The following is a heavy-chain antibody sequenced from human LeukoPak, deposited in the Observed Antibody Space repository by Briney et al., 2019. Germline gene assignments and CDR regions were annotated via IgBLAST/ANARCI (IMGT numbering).Heavy chain of an antibody. CDR3: ARVPNYYDSSGYYGD. J-gene: IGHJ4*02. Sequence: ASVKVSCKASGYTFTSYGISWVRRAPGQGLEWMGWISAYNGNTKYAQKLQGRVTMTTDTSTSTAYMELRSLRSDDTAVYYCARVPNYYDSSGYYGDWGQGTLVTVSS. CDR2: ISAYNGNT. D-gene: IGHD3-22*01. V-gene: IGHV1-18*01. CDR1: GYTFTSYG.